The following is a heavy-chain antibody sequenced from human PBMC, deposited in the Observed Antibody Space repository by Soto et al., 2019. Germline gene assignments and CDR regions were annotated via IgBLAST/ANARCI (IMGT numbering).Heavy chain of an antibody. CDR2: ISGSDGKK. J-gene: IGHJ1*01. CDR3: ARWSYLDY. D-gene: IGHD3-10*01. V-gene: IGHV3-23*01. Sequence: WRSLRLSCATSGFCFGSYALSSVRQAPGNGLEWVSTISGSDGKKFYADSVKGRFSISRDTSQSTLYLQMNSLRADDTAKYYCARWSYLDYRGKGPRVTIS. CDR1: GFCFGSYA.